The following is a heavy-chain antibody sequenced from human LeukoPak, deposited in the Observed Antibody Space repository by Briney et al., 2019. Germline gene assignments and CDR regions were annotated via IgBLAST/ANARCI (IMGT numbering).Heavy chain of an antibody. CDR3: ARDPYSGGYGDYYYYYMDV. CDR2: IRYDGSTK. CDR1: GFTFSNYG. V-gene: IGHV3-30*02. Sequence: PGGSLRLSCAASGFTFSNYGMHWVRQAPGKGLEWVAFIRYDGSTKHYADSVKGRFTISRDNAKNSLYLQINSLRAEDTAVYYCARDPYSGGYGDYYYYYMDVWGKGTTVTISS. D-gene: IGHD1-26*01. J-gene: IGHJ6*03.